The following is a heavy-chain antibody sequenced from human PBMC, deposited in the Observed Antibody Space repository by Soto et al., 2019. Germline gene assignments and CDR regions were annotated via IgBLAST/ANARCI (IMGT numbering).Heavy chain of an antibody. V-gene: IGHV3-23*01. D-gene: IGHD3-3*01. Sequence: GGSLRLSCAASGFTFSSYAMSWVRQAPGKGLEWVSAISGSGGSTYYADSVKGRFTISRDNSKNTLYLQMNSLRAEDAAVYYCAKVTIFGVVYDAFDIWGQGTMVTVSS. CDR3: AKVTIFGVVYDAFDI. CDR2: ISGSGGST. CDR1: GFTFSSYA. J-gene: IGHJ3*02.